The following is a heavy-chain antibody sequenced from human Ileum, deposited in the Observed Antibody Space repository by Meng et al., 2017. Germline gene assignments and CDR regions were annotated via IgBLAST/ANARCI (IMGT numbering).Heavy chain of an antibody. Sequence: QAAGHGLLQPSGTLSVTCVFSGVSISDDNWWSWVRQPPGKGLEWIGEIYQSGSAHYNPSLKSRVTMSVDKSGNQFSLRLTSVTAADTAVYYCARIPFHYYTMDVWGQGTTVTVSS. CDR1: GVSISDDNW. V-gene: IGHV4-4*02. CDR2: IYQSGSA. CDR3: ARIPFHYYTMDV. J-gene: IGHJ6*02.